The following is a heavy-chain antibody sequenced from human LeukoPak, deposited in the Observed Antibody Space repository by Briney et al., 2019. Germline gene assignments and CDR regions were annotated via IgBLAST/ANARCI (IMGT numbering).Heavy chain of an antibody. CDR2: INEDGSKK. V-gene: IGHV3-7*01. D-gene: IGHD6-19*01. J-gene: IGHJ4*02. CDR3: ARGRGDSGWWIPYFFDY. CDR1: GFTFSYFW. Sequence: PGGSLRLSCAASGFTFSYFWMTWVRQAPGKGLEWVANINEDGSKKYYVDSVKGRFTSSRDNAKNSLYLQMNSLRVEDTAVYYCARGRGDSGWWIPYFFDYWGRGNLITVSS.